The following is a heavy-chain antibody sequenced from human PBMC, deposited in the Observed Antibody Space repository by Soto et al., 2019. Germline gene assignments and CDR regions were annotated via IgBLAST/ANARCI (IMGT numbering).Heavy chain of an antibody. CDR3: AKGEGGSYFRRPSIDY. Sequence: QVQLVESGGGVVQPGRSLRLSCAASGFTFSSYGMHWVRQAPGKGLEWVAVISYDGSNKYYADSVKGRFTISRDNSKNTLYLQMNSLRAEDTAVYYCAKGEGGSYFRRPSIDYWGQGTLVTVSS. CDR1: GFTFSSYG. V-gene: IGHV3-30*18. J-gene: IGHJ4*02. D-gene: IGHD1-26*01. CDR2: ISYDGSNK.